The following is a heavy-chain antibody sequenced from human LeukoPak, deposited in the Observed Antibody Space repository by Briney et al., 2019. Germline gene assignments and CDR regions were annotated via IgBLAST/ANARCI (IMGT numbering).Heavy chain of an antibody. J-gene: IGHJ5*02. CDR1: GGSISSYY. Sequence: SETLSLTCTVSGGSISSYYWSWIRQPPGKGLEWIGYIYYSGSTNYNPSLKSRVTISVDTSKNQFSLKLSSVTAADTAVYYCARHKGLGYCSSTSCQFAWFDPWGQGTLVTVSS. CDR2: IYYSGST. CDR3: ARHKGLGYCSSTSCQFAWFDP. V-gene: IGHV4-59*08. D-gene: IGHD2-2*01.